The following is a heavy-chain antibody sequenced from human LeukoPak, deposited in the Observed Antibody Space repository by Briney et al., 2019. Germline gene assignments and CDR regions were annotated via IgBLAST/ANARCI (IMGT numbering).Heavy chain of an antibody. V-gene: IGHV4-59*12. CDR1: GFTFSSYE. J-gene: IGHJ6*03. Sequence: LRLSCAASGFTFSSYEMNWVRQPPGKGLEWIGNINYSRNPYYNPSLKSRVTISIDTSRTRFALKLTSVTAADTAMYYCAREKIGTGTVLGKDYYYMDVWGKGTTVTVSS. CDR3: AREKIGTGTVLGKDYYYMDV. D-gene: IGHD3-16*01. CDR2: INYSRNP.